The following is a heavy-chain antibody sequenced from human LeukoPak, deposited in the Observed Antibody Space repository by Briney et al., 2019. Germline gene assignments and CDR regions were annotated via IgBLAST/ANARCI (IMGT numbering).Heavy chain of an antibody. CDR2: IYPGDSDT. V-gene: IGHV5-51*01. D-gene: IGHD6-13*01. CDR1: GYSFTSYW. Sequence: GESLKISCKGSGYSFTSYWIGWVRQMPGKGLEWMGIIYPGDSDTRYSPSFQGQVTISADKSISTAYLQWSSLKASGSAMYYCARQTRGGIAAAGSDYWGQGTLVTVSS. J-gene: IGHJ4*02. CDR3: ARQTRGGIAAAGSDY.